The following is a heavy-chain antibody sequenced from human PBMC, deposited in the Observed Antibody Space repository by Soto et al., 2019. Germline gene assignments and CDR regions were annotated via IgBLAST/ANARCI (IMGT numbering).Heavy chain of an antibody. V-gene: IGHV1-3*01. CDR1: GYTFTSYA. D-gene: IGHD1-26*01. CDR2: INAGNGNT. Sequence: ASVKVSCKASGYTFTSYAMHWVRQAPGQRLEWMGWINAGNGNTKYSQKFQGRVTITRDTSASTAYMELRSLRSDDTAVYYCARDPVGGNWFDPWGQGTLVTVS. J-gene: IGHJ5*02. CDR3: ARDPVGGNWFDP.